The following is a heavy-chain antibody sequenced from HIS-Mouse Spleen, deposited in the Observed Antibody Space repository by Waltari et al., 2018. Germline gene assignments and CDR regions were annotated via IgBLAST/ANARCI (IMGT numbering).Heavy chain of an antibody. CDR2: IKSKTDGGTT. V-gene: IGHV3-15*01. J-gene: IGHJ4*02. Sequence: EVQLVESGGGLVKPGGSLRLSCAASGFTFSNAWMSWVRQAPGKGLEWVGRIKSKTDGGTTDYAAPVKGRFTISRDDSKNTLYLQMNSLKTEDTAVYYCARVYYDFWSGYYYWGQGTLVTVSS. D-gene: IGHD3-3*01. CDR3: ARVYYDFWSGYYY. CDR1: GFTFSNAW.